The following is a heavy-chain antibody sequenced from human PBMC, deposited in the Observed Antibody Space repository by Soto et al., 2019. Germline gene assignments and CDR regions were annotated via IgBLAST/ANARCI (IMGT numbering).Heavy chain of an antibody. CDR2: IIRIFGTP. Sequence: QVQLVQSGAEVKKPGSSVKVSCKASGGTFSSYAINWVRQAPGQGLEWMGGIIRIFGTPDYAQRFQGRVTXXAAEATSTAYMELSSLRSEDTAVYYCARQGSTEYYYYGMDVWGQGTTVTVSS. D-gene: IGHD2-2*01. CDR3: ARQGSTEYYYYGMDV. CDR1: GGTFSSYA. J-gene: IGHJ6*02. V-gene: IGHV1-69*12.